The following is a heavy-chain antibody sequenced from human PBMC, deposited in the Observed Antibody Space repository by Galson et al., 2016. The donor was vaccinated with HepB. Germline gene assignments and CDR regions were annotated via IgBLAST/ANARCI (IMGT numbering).Heavy chain of an antibody. J-gene: IGHJ6*02. CDR1: GYVFSTYA. D-gene: IGHD3-10*01. V-gene: IGHV3-30*04. CDR3: AGGATSYGRYYYGLDL. CDR2: IPYDGSEN. Sequence: SLRLSCAGSGYVFSTYAMHWVRQAPGKGLEWVAVIPYDGSENYYANPVKGRFTISRDNSKNTPNLQMNSQRPQDSAVYYCAGGATSYGRYYYGLDLWGQGTTVSVSS.